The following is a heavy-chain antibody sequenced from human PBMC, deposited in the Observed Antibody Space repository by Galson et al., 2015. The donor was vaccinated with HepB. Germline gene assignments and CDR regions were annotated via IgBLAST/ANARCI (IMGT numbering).Heavy chain of an antibody. CDR3: ARHVQNGYNYLPGDY. D-gene: IGHD5-24*01. J-gene: IGHJ4*02. CDR2: IDPSDSYT. V-gene: IGHV5-10-1*01. Sequence: QSGAEVKKPGESLRISCKGSGYSFISHWISWVRQMPGKGLEWMGRIDPSDSYTNYSPSFQGHVTFSADKSITTAYLQWSSLKASDTAMYYCARHVQNGYNYLPGDYLGQGTLVTVSS. CDR1: GYSFISHW.